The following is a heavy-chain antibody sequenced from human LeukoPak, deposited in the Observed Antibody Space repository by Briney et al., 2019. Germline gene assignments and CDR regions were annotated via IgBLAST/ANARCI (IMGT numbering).Heavy chain of an antibody. CDR2: IYYSGST. Sequence: SETLSLTCTVSGGSISSSSYYWGWIRQPPGKGLEWIGSIYYSGSTYYNPSLKSRVTISVDTSKNQFSLKLSSVTAADTAVYYCAGQDCSSTSCYSHGDYYYYMDVWGKGTTVTVSS. J-gene: IGHJ6*03. V-gene: IGHV4-39*07. D-gene: IGHD2-2*02. CDR3: AGQDCSSTSCYSHGDYYYYMDV. CDR1: GGSISSSSYY.